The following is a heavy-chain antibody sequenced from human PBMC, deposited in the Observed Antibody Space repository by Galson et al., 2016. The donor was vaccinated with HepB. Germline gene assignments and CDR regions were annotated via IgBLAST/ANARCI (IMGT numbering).Heavy chain of an antibody. D-gene: IGHD3-16*01. Sequence: SLRLSCAASGFTFSTYGMHWVRQAPGKGLEWVSAISATGGSAYYADSVKGRFTIARDNSKNTLYLQMNSLRAEDTAVYFCAKEGEFRTSEYWGQGTLVTVSS. CDR1: GFTFSTYG. V-gene: IGHV3-23*01. J-gene: IGHJ4*02. CDR2: ISATGGSA. CDR3: AKEGEFRTSEY.